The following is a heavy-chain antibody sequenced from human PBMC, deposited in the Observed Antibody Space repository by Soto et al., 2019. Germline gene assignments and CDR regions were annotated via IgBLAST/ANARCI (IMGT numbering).Heavy chain of an antibody. CDR2: IYYSGST. D-gene: IGHD6-13*01. V-gene: IGHV4-59*01. J-gene: IGHJ3*02. Sequence: PSETLSHTCTVSGGSISSYYWSWIRQPPGKGLECIGYIYYSGSTNYNPSLKSRVTISVDTSKNQFSLKLSSVTAADTAVYYCVSCFIAAAGYDAFYIWGQGTTVTV. CDR1: GGSISSYY. CDR3: VSCFIAAAGYDAFYI.